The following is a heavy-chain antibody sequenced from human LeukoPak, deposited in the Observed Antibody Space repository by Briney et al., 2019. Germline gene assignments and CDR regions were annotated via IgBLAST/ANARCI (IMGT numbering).Heavy chain of an antibody. CDR1: GYTFTINY. V-gene: IGHV1-2*02. Sequence: ASVKVSCKASGYTFTINYMHWVRQAPGQGLEWMGWINPNSGATSYAQRFQGRVTMTRDTSISTAYMELSRLTSDDTAVYYCARNPPYCTSTSCYNDYWGQGTLVTVSS. CDR3: ARNPPYCTSTSCYNDY. D-gene: IGHD2-2*02. J-gene: IGHJ4*02. CDR2: INPNSGAT.